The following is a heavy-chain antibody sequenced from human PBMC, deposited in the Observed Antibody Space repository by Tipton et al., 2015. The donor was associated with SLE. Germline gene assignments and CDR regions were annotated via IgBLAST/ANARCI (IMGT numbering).Heavy chain of an antibody. J-gene: IGHJ1*01. Sequence: TLSLTCTVSGDSVSAGYYWSWIRQHPGKGLEWIGTIYHSGSTYYNPSLKSRVTISVDTSKNQFSLKLSSVTAADTAVYYCAVGYCSSTSCQREYFQHWGQGTLVTVSS. D-gene: IGHD2-2*01. V-gene: IGHV4-38-2*02. CDR1: GDSVSAGYY. CDR3: AVGYCSSTSCQREYFQH. CDR2: IYHSGST.